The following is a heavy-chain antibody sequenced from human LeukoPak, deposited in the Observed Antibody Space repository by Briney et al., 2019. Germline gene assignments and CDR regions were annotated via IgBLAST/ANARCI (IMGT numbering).Heavy chain of an antibody. D-gene: IGHD2-15*01. CDR3: ARDWGGGILPGDRFDP. V-gene: IGHV1-69*05. CDR1: GGTFTIYA. J-gene: IGHJ5*02. Sequence: SVTVSCKSSGGTFTIYAISWVRHAPGQGLEWVGRFILIFGTANYAQKFQGRVTFTTDESTSTAYMELSSLRAEDTAVYFCARDWGGGILPGDRFDPWGQGTLVTVSS. CDR2: FILIFGTA.